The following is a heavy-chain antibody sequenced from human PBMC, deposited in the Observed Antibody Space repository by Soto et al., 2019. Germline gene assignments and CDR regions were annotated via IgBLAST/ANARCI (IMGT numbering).Heavy chain of an antibody. CDR3: AKASGWFGEFDY. D-gene: IGHD3-10*01. V-gene: IGHV3-23*01. Sequence: EVQLLESGGGLVQPGGSLRLSCAASGFTFSSYAMSWVRQAPGKGLEWVSAISGSGGSTYYADSVKGRFTISIDNSKNTLYLQMNSLRAEDTAVYYCAKASGWFGEFDYWGQGTLVTVSS. J-gene: IGHJ4*02. CDR2: ISGSGGST. CDR1: GFTFSSYA.